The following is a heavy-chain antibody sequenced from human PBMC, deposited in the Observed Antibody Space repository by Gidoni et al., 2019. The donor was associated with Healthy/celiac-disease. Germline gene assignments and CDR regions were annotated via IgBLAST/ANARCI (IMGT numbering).Heavy chain of an antibody. Sequence: QVQLVESGGGVVEPGRSLRLACEASGFTFSSYAMHWVRQAPGTWLEWVAVISYDGRNKYYADVVKGRFTISRDNSKNTLYLQMNSLRAEDTAVYYCAGGTMVLHYMDVWGKGTTVTVSS. CDR2: ISYDGRNK. V-gene: IGHV3-30*04. J-gene: IGHJ6*03. CDR3: AGGTMVLHYMDV. D-gene: IGHD3-10*01. CDR1: GFTFSSYA.